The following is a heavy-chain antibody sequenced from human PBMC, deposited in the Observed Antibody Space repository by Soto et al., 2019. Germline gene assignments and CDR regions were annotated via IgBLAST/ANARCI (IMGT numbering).Heavy chain of an antibody. CDR1: GFPFSNAW. CDR3: TTGRRRYSRYYDY. J-gene: IGHJ4*02. Sequence: GGSLRLSCAASGFPFSNAWMSWVRPAPWNGLEWVGRIKSKPDVGTTDYAAPVKGRFTISRDDSKNTLYLQMNSLKTEDTAVYYCTTGRRRYSRYYDYWGQGTLVTVSS. V-gene: IGHV3-15*01. D-gene: IGHD2-15*01. CDR2: IKSKPDVGTT.